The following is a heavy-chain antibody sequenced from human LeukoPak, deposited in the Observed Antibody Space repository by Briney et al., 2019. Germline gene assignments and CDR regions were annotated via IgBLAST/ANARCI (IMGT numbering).Heavy chain of an antibody. Sequence: SETLSLTCTVSGGSISSSSYYWGWIRQPPGKGLEWIGSIYYSGSTYYNPSLKSRVTISVDTSKNQFSLKLSSVTAADTAVYYCARRGSSGRSFDYWGQGTLATVSS. CDR1: GGSISSSSYY. V-gene: IGHV4-39*01. J-gene: IGHJ4*02. CDR2: IYYSGST. CDR3: ARRGSSGRSFDY. D-gene: IGHD3-22*01.